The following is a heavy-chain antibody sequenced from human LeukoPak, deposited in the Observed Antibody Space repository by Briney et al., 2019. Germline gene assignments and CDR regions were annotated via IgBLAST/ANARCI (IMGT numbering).Heavy chain of an antibody. V-gene: IGHV4-59*12. J-gene: IGHJ6*03. CDR2: IYYSGST. Sequence: SETLSLTCIVSGGSISGYYWSWIRQPPGKGLEWIGSIYYSGSTDYNPSLKSRVIISVDTSKNQFSLKLSSVAAADTAVYYCARDLRTDGYKPPYYYYYMDVWGKGTTVTVSS. CDR3: ARDLRTDGYKPPYYYYYMDV. D-gene: IGHD5-24*01. CDR1: GGSISGYY.